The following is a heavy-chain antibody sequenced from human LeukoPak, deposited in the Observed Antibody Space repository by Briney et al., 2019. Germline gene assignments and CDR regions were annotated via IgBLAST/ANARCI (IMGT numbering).Heavy chain of an antibody. CDR1: GFTFNSYE. V-gene: IGHV3-48*03. Sequence: PGGSLRLSCAASGFTFNSYEMNWVRQAPGEGLEWVSLISSSGNAMYYADSVKGRFTISRDNARKSLYLQMNSLSAEDTAVYYCARDLGIRVAGPFLDYWGQGSLVTVSS. CDR3: ARDLGIRVAGPFLDY. J-gene: IGHJ4*02. D-gene: IGHD6-19*01. CDR2: ISSSGNAM.